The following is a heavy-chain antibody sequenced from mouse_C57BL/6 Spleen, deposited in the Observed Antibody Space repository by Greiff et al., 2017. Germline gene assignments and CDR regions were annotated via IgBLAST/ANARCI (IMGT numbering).Heavy chain of an antibody. CDR1: GYTFTDYE. CDR3: TREDGYIGY. Sequence: QVQLQQSGAELVRPGASVTLSCKASGYTFTDYEMHWVKQTPVHGLEWIGAIDPETGCTAYNQKFKGKAILTADKSSSTAYMELRSLTSEDSAVYYCTREDGYIGYWGQGTSLTVSS. CDR2: IDPETGCT. V-gene: IGHV1-15*01. D-gene: IGHD2-3*01. J-gene: IGHJ2*02.